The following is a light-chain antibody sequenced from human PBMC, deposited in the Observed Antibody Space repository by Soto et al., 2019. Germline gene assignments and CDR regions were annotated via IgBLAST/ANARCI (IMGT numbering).Light chain of an antibody. CDR1: QSVSSSY. V-gene: IGKV3D-20*02. Sequence: EIVLTQSPGTLSLSPGERATLSCRASQSVSSSYLAWYQQKPGQAPRLLIYGASSRATGIPDRFSGSGSGTDFTLTISRLEPEDFAVYYCQQRSNWRTFGQGTKVDI. J-gene: IGKJ1*01. CDR3: QQRSNWRT. CDR2: GAS.